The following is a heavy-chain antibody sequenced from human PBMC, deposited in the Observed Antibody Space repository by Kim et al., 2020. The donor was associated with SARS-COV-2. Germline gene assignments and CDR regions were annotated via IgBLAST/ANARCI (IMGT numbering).Heavy chain of an antibody. V-gene: IGHV3-66*01. CDR1: GFTISSYY. CDR2: IYSGGST. CDR3: AKGMAVAASLDY. D-gene: IGHD6-19*01. J-gene: IGHJ4*02. Sequence: GGSLRLSCAASGFTISSYYMSWVRQAPGRGLEWVSLIYSGGSTFYADSVRGRFTISRDNSKNTLHLQMNSLRAEDTAVYYCAKGMAVAASLDYWGQGTLV.